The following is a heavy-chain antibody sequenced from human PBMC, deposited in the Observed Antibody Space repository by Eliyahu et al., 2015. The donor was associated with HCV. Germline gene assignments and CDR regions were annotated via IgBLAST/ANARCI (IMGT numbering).Heavy chain of an antibody. CDR3: ARDGDVTDY. V-gene: IGHV1-69*18. CDR1: GGTFSSYG. CDR2: PPIFGAA. Sequence: QVLLEQSGAEVKKSGSSVKVSCKVSGGTFSSYGINWVRQAPGPGACLVGKVPPIFGAAQYAQSFQGRLTITADEATRTAFMELNSLKSADTAIYYCARDGDVTDYWGQGTRVTVSS. D-gene: IGHD5-24*01. J-gene: IGHJ4*02.